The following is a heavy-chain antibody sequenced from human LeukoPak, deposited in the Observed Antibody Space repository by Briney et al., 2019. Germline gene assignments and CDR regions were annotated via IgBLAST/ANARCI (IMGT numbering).Heavy chain of an antibody. CDR3: EKVQRYDFWSGYHSDFDY. J-gene: IGHJ4*02. CDR2: IRYDGSNK. CDR1: GFTFSSYG. Sequence: GGSLRLSCAASGFTFSSYGMHWVRQAPGKGLEWVAFIRYDGSNKYYADSVKGRFTISRDNSKNTLYLQMTSLRAEDAAVYYCEKVQRYDFWSGYHSDFDYWGQGTPVTVSS. V-gene: IGHV3-30*02. D-gene: IGHD3-3*01.